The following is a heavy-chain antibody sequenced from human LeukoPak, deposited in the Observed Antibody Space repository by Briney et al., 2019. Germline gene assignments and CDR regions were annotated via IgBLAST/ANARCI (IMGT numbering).Heavy chain of an antibody. CDR1: GGSFSGYY. CDR2: INHSGST. Sequence: KSSETLSLTCAVYGGSFSGYYWSWIRQPPGEGLEWIGEINHSGSTNYNPSLKSRVTISVDTSKNQFSLKLSSVTAADTAVYYCASGWELPHYWGQGTLVTVSS. D-gene: IGHD1-26*01. CDR3: ASGWELPHY. J-gene: IGHJ4*02. V-gene: IGHV4-34*01.